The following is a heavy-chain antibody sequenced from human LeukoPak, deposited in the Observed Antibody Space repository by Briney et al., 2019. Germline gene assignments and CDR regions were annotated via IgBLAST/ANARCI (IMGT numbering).Heavy chain of an antibody. CDR3: ARDLVEPPRTYYFDY. V-gene: IGHV3-21*01. Sequence: GGSLRLSCAASGLTVSSNYMSWVRQAPGKVLEWVSSISSSSSYIYYADSVKGRFTISRDNAKNSLYLQMNSLRAEDTAVYYCARDLVEPPRTYYFDYWGQGTLVTVSS. D-gene: IGHD1-26*01. CDR2: ISSSSSYI. J-gene: IGHJ4*02. CDR1: GLTVSSNY.